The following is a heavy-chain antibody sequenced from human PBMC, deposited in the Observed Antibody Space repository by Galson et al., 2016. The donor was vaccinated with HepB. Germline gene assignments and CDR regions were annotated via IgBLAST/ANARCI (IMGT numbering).Heavy chain of an antibody. V-gene: IGHV5-51*01. J-gene: IGHJ4*02. CDR3: ARPYCSGGRCYLDY. CDR2: IYPGDSDK. CDR1: GYSFTSYW. D-gene: IGHD2-15*01. Sequence: QSGAEVKKPGESLKISCKGSGYSFTSYWIGWVCQMPGKGLEWMGIIYPGDSDKRYSPSFQGQVTISADKSISTAHLQWSSLKASDSGMYYCARPYCSGGRCYLDYWGQGTLVTVSS.